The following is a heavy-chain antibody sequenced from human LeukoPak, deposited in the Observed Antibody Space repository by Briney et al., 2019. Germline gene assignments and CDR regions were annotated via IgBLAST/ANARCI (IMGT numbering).Heavy chain of an antibody. V-gene: IGHV3-9*01. CDR3: AKDRRPTVSGGYFDL. CDR1: GFTFDDYA. CDR2: ISWNSGHK. J-gene: IGHJ2*01. D-gene: IGHD3-10*01. Sequence: GGSLRLSCAASGFTFDDYAMHWVRQAPGKGLEWVSGISWNSGHKGYADSVKGRFTISRDNTKNSLYLRMNSLRAEDTALYYCAKDRRPTVSGGYFDLWGRGTLVIVSS.